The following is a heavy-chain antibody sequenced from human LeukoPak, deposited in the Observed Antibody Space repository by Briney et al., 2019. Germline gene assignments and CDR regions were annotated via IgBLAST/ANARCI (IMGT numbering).Heavy chain of an antibody. CDR2: IYNSGST. CDR3: AREGGYSYGEFDI. J-gene: IGHJ3*02. Sequence: SETLSLPCTVSVGSISIYYWSWIRQPARKGLEWIGRIYNSGSTNYNPSLKSRVTMSVDTSKNQFSLKLRSLTAADAAVYYWAREGGYSYGEFDIWGQGTRVTVSS. D-gene: IGHD5-18*01. CDR1: VGSISIYY. V-gene: IGHV4-4*07.